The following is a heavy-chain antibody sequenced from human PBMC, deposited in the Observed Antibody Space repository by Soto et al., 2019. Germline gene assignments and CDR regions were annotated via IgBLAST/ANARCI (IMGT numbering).Heavy chain of an antibody. CDR2: ISYDGSNN. V-gene: IGHV3-30*18. CDR3: AKGWCSGGSCPALYYFDC. Sequence: QVQLVESGGGVVQPGRSLRLSCAASGFTFSSYGMHWVRQAPGKGLEWVAVISYDGSNNYYADSVKGRFTISRDNSKNTLYLQMNSLRAEDTAVYYCAKGWCSGGSCPALYYFDCWGQGTLVTVSS. CDR1: GFTFSSYG. J-gene: IGHJ4*02. D-gene: IGHD2-15*01.